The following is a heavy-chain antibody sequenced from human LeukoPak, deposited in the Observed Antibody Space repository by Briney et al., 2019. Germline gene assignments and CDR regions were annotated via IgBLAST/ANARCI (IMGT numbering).Heavy chain of an antibody. D-gene: IGHD3-22*01. CDR3: ARQAPYDSSGYYRVGDY. CDR1: GGSISSSSYY. J-gene: IGHJ4*02. CDR2: IYYSGST. Sequence: SETLSLTCTVSGGSISSSSYYWGWIRQPPGKGLGWIGSIYYSGSTYYNPSLKSRVTISVDTSKNQFSLKLSSVTAADTAVYYCARQAPYDSSGYYRVGDYWGQGTLVTVSS. V-gene: IGHV4-39*01.